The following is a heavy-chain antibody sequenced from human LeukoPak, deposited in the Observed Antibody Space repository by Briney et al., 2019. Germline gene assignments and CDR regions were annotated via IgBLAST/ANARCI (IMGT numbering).Heavy chain of an antibody. CDR1: GGSISSGSYY. CDR3: ARVKAGPDSGYAIDY. Sequence: SQTLSLTCTVSGGSISSGSYYWSWIRQPAGKGLEWIGRIYTSGSTNYNPSLKSRVTISVDTSKNQFSLKLSSVTAADTAVYYCARVKAGPDSGYAIDYWGQGTLVTVSS. J-gene: IGHJ4*02. V-gene: IGHV4-61*02. D-gene: IGHD5-12*01. CDR2: IYTSGST.